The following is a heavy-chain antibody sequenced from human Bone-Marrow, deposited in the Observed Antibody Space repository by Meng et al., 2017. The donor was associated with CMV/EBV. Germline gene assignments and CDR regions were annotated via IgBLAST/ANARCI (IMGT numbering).Heavy chain of an antibody. Sequence: ASVKVSCKASGYTFTSYGISWVRQAPGQGLEWMGWINPNSGGTNYAQKFQGRVTMTRDTSISTAYMELSRLRSDDTAVYYCARGLLGATRLHWGQGTLVTVSS. CDR3: ARGLLGATRLH. V-gene: IGHV1-2*02. J-gene: IGHJ4*02. CDR2: INPNSGGT. CDR1: GYTFTSYG. D-gene: IGHD1-26*01.